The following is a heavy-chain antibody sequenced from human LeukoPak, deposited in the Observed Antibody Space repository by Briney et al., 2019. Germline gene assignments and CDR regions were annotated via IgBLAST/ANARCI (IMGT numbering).Heavy chain of an antibody. CDR2: ISSSSSYI. D-gene: IGHD5-12*01. CDR1: GFTFSSYS. CDR3: TRDWRNLGYDY. J-gene: IGHJ4*02. Sequence: GGSLRLSCAASGFTFSSYSMNWVRQAPGKGLEWVSSISSSSSYIYYADSVKGRFTISRDNAKNALYLQMNSLRVEDTAVYYCTRDWRNLGYDYWGQGTLVTVSS. V-gene: IGHV3-21*01.